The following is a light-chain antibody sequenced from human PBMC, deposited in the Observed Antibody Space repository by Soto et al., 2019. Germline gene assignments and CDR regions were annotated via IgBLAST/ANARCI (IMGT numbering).Light chain of an antibody. CDR2: EVN. V-gene: IGLV2-23*02. CDR1: SSDVGSYKF. CDR3: CAYAGSSTWV. Sequence: QSVLTQAASVSGSPGHSITISCTGTSSDVGSYKFVSWYQQHPGKAPKLMIYEVNKRPSGVSSRFSGSKSGNTASLTISGLQAEDEADYYCCAYAGSSTWVFGGGTKLTVL. J-gene: IGLJ3*02.